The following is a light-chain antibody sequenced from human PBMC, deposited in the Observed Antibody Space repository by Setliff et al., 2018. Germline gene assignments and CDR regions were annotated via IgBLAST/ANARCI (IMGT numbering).Light chain of an antibody. CDR1: SSDVSGYNY. J-gene: IGLJ1*01. V-gene: IGLV2-8*01. CDR2: EVS. CDR3: SSYEGSNNYV. Sequence: QSALTQPPSASGSPGQSVTISCTGTSSDVSGYNYVSWYQQHPGKAPKLMNYEVSKRPSGVPDRFSGSKSGNTASLTVSGLQAEDEADYYCSSYEGSNNYVFGTGTKGTVL.